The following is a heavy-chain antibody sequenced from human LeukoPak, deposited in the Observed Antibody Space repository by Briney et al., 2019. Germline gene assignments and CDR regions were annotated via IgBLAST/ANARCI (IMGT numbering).Heavy chain of an antibody. Sequence: SETLSLTCTVSGGSISRSSYYWGWIRQPPGKGLEWIGSIYYSGSTYHNPSLKSRVTISVDTSKNQFSLKLSSVTAADTAVYYCARHTYESSAYYPFGNWGLGTLVTVSS. J-gene: IGHJ4*02. CDR3: ARHTYESSAYYPFGN. CDR1: GGSISRSSYY. V-gene: IGHV4-39*01. D-gene: IGHD3-22*01. CDR2: IYYSGST.